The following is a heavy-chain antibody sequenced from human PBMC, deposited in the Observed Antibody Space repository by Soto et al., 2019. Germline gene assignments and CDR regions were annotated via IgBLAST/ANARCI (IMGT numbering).Heavy chain of an antibody. Sequence: GGSLRLSCAASGFTFTDYWTHWVRQAPGKGLVWVSRINSDGSRTSYADSVTGRFTISRDNAKNTLYVQMNSLRVEDTALYYCARETYRGFYFDYWGQGTLVTVSS. CDR1: GFTFTDYW. CDR3: ARETYRGFYFDY. D-gene: IGHD4-4*01. J-gene: IGHJ4*02. CDR2: INSDGSRT. V-gene: IGHV3-74*01.